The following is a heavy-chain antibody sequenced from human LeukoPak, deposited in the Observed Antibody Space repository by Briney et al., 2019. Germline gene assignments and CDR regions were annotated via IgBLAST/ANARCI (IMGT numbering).Heavy chain of an antibody. CDR2: IYYSGST. CDR3: ARCSRGSSSWYWNKYNWFDP. V-gene: IGHV4-59*01. CDR1: GGSISSYY. J-gene: IGHJ5*02. Sequence: SETLSLTCTVSGGSISSYYWSWIRQPPGKGLEWIGYIYYSGSTNYNPSLKSRVTISVDTSKNQFSLKLSSVTAADTAVYYCARCSRGSSSWYWNKYNWFDPWGQGTLVTVSS. D-gene: IGHD6-13*01.